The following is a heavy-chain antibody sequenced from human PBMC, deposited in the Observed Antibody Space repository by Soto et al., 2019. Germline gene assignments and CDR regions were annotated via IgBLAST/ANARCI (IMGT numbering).Heavy chain of an antibody. D-gene: IGHD2-2*01. J-gene: IGHJ4*02. CDR3: AGHRSSSTYYYFDY. CDR1: GGSSSYYY. V-gene: IGHV4-59*08. CDR2: IYYSGST. Sequence: SETLSLTCTVSGGSSSYYYWSWIRQPPGKGLEWIGYIYYSGSTNYNPSLKSRVTIPVDTSKNQFSLKLSSVTAADTAVYYCAGHRSSSTYYYFDYWGQGTLVTVSS.